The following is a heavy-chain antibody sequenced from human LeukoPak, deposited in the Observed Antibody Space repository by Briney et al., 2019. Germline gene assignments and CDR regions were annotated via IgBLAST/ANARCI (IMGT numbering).Heavy chain of an antibody. CDR1: GLTFSGYW. Sequence: GGSLRLSCAASGLTFSGYWVHWVRQAPGKGLVWVSRIDNDGSSTIYADSVKGRFTISRDNTKNTVHLQMNSLRVEDTAVYYCARDVPHNWFDSWGQGILSPSPQ. CDR3: ARDVPHNWFDS. V-gene: IGHV3-74*01. CDR2: IDNDGSST. J-gene: IGHJ5*01.